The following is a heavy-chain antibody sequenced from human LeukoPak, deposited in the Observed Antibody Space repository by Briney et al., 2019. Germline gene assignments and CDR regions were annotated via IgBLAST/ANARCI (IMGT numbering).Heavy chain of an antibody. D-gene: IGHD3-16*01. CDR1: GFSNY. V-gene: IGHV3-53*01. Sequence: GGSLRLSCAASGFSNYMSWVRQAPGKGLEWVSLTHSDGNTYYADPVKGRFTISRDNSENSLFLQMNTLRAEDTAVYYCARGENGIGAAFDIWGQGTMVTVSS. CDR2: THSDGNT. CDR3: ARGENGIGAAFDI. J-gene: IGHJ3*02.